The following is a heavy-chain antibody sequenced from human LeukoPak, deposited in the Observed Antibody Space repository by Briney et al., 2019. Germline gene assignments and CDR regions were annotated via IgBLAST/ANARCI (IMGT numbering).Heavy chain of an antibody. Sequence: GGSLRLSCAASGFTFSSYSMNWVRQAPGKGLEWASYISSSSSTIYYADSVKGRFTVSRDNAKNSLYLQMNSLRDEDTAVYSCARDVGYSSGWYGDYWGQGTLVTVSS. CDR3: ARDVGYSSGWYGDY. V-gene: IGHV3-48*02. CDR1: GFTFSSYS. D-gene: IGHD6-19*01. CDR2: ISSSSSTI. J-gene: IGHJ4*02.